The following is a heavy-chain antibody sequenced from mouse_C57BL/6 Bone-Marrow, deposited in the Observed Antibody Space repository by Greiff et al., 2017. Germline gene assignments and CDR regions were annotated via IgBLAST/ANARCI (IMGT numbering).Heavy chain of an antibody. Sequence: QVQLQQPGTELVKPGASVKLSCKASGYTFTSYWMHWVKQRPGQGLEWIGNINPSNGGTNYNEKFKSKATLTVDKSSSTAYMQLSSLTSEDSAVYYFATVITTVRYFDVWGTGTTVTVSS. CDR1: GYTFTSYW. V-gene: IGHV1-53*01. D-gene: IGHD1-1*01. CDR2: INPSNGGT. J-gene: IGHJ1*03. CDR3: ATVITTVRYFDV.